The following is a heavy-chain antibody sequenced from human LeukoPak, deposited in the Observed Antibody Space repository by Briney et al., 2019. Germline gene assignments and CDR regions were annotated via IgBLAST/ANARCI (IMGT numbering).Heavy chain of an antibody. D-gene: IGHD6-6*01. CDR3: ARARSAYRQQLVLGDAFDI. Sequence: SETLSLTCTVSGGSISSYYWSWIRQPPGKGLEWIGYIYYSGSTNYNPSLKSRVTISVDTSKNQFSLKLSSVTAADTAVYYCARARSAYRQQLVLGDAFDIWGQGTMVTVSS. J-gene: IGHJ3*02. CDR2: IYYSGST. CDR1: GGSISSYY. V-gene: IGHV4-59*01.